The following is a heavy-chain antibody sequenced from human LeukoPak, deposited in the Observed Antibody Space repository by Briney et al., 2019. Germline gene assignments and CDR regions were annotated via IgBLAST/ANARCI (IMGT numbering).Heavy chain of an antibody. CDR3: ARGGGNSYAPVDY. V-gene: IGHV3-74*01. CDR2: INSNGNTT. J-gene: IGHJ4*02. Sequence: GGSLRLSCAASGFTFSTYWMHWARQVPGKGLVWVSRINSNGNTTPYADSVKGRFTISRDNAKNTLFLQMNSLRAEDTAVYYCARGGGNSYAPVDYWGQGTLVTVPS. CDR1: GFTFSTYW. D-gene: IGHD5-18*01.